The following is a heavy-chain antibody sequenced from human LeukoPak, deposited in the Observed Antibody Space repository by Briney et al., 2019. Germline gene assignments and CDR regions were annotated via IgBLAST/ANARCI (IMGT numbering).Heavy chain of an antibody. V-gene: IGHV3-23*01. D-gene: IGHD3-22*01. CDR2: ISGSGGST. CDR3: AKDHLLSDSSGYYYVELNGGLDY. Sequence: GGSLRLSCAASGFTFSSYAMSWVRQAPGKGLEWVSAISGSGGSTYYADSVKGRFTISRDNSKNTLYLQMNSLRAEDTAVYYCAKDHLLSDSSGYYYVELNGGLDYWGQGTLVTVSS. J-gene: IGHJ4*02. CDR1: GFTFSSYA.